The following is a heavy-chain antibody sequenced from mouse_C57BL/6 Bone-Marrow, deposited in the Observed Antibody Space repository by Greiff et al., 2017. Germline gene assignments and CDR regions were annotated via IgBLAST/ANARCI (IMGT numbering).Heavy chain of an antibody. CDR1: GYSFTDYN. CDR2: INPNYGTT. J-gene: IGHJ1*03. V-gene: IGHV1-39*01. CDR3: ARSKDYYGGRYFDV. Sequence: VQLKESGPELVKPGASVKISCKASGYSFTDYNMNWVKQSNGKSLEWIGVINPNYGTTSYNQKFKGKATLTVDQSSSTAYMQLNSLTSEDSAVYFCARSKDYYGGRYFDVWGTGTTVTVSS. D-gene: IGHD1-1*02.